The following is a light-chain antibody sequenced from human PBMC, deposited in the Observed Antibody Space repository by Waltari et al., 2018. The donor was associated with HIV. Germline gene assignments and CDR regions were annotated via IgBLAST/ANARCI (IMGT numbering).Light chain of an antibody. CDR1: QSVLYSSNNKNY. J-gene: IGKJ1*01. CDR3: QQYYNSPRT. Sequence: DIVMTQSPDSLAVSLGERATINCKSSQSVLYSSNNKNYSVWYQQKPGQPPKLLIYWASTRGSGVPDRFSGSGSGTDFTLTISSLLAEDVAVYYCQQYYNSPRTFGQGTKVEIK. CDR2: WAS. V-gene: IGKV4-1*01.